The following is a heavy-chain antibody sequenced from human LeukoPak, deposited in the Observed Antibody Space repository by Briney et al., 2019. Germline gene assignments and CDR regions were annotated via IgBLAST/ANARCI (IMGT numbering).Heavy chain of an antibody. V-gene: IGHV1-69*06. J-gene: IGHJ6*03. CDR2: IIAIFGTS. Sequence: GASVKVSCKASGGTFSNSAISWVRQAPGQGLEWMGGIIAIFGTSNYAQKFQGRVTITADKSTSTAYMELNSLRAEDTAVYYCAKVRLGYCSGGSCSRGGTPMDVWGKGTTVTISS. CDR1: GGTFSNSA. CDR3: AKVRLGYCSGGSCSRGGTPMDV. D-gene: IGHD2-15*01.